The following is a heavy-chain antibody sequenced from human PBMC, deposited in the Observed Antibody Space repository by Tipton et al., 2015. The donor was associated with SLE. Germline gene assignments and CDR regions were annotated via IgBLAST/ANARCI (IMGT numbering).Heavy chain of an antibody. Sequence: TLSLTCTVSGGSISSHYWSWIRPPPGKGLEWIGYSYYRGCTNYNPSLKSRVTISVDTSKNKFSLKVISVPAADTAVYYCARDGLTIFGVVSAFDIWGQGTRGTVSS. CDR1: GGSISSHY. J-gene: IGHJ3*02. D-gene: IGHD3-3*01. CDR2: SYYRGCT. V-gene: IGHV4-59*11. CDR3: ARDGLTIFGVVSAFDI.